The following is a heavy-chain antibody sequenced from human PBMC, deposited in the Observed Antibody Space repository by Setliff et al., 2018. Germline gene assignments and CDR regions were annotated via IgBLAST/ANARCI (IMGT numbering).Heavy chain of an antibody. V-gene: IGHV3-7*01. CDR2: IKQDGSEK. CDR1: GFTFSSYW. CDR3: AREKMATNYYYYYMDA. Sequence: GGSLRLSCAASGFTFSSYWMSWVRQAPGKGLEWVANIKQDGSEKYYVDSVKGRFTISRDNAKNSLYLQMNSLRAEDTAVYYCAREKMATNYYYYYMDAWGKGTTVTVSS. D-gene: IGHD5-12*01. J-gene: IGHJ6*03.